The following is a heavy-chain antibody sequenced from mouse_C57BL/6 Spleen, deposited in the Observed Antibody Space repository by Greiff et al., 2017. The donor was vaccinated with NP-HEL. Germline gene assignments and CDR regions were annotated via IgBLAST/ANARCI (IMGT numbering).Heavy chain of an antibody. V-gene: IGHV1-69*01. CDR1: GYTFTSYW. CDR2: IDPSDSYT. CDR3: ARRPYGSAYYFDY. D-gene: IGHD1-1*01. J-gene: IGHJ2*01. Sequence: QVQLQQPGAELVMPGASVKLSCKASGYTFTSYWMHWVKQRPGQGLEWIGEIDPSDSYTNYNQQFKGKSTLTVDKSSSTAYMQLSSLTAEDSAVYYCARRPYGSAYYFDYWGQGTTLTVSS.